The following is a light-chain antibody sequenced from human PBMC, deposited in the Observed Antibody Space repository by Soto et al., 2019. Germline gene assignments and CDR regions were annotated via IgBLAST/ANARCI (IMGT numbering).Light chain of an antibody. CDR2: DNN. CDR1: SSNIGNNY. V-gene: IGLV1-51*01. Sequence: QAVVTQPPSVSAAPGQKVTISCSGSSSNIGNNYVSWYQQLPGTAPKLLIYDNNKRPSGIPDRFSGSKSGTSATLGITGLQTGDEADYHCGTWDSSLSSDVFGTGTKLTVL. J-gene: IGLJ1*01. CDR3: GTWDSSLSSDV.